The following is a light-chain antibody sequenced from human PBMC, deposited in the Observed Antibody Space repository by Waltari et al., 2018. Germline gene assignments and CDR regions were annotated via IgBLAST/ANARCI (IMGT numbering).Light chain of an antibody. Sequence: QSALTQPRSVSGSPGQSVTISCTGTSSDVGGYNYVSWYQQPPGKAPKLMIYDVSKRPSWVSDRFSVSKSGNTAHMTISGLQAEAEADYYCCSYAGSYAFDVVFGGGTKLTVL. J-gene: IGLJ2*01. CDR1: SSDVGGYNY. V-gene: IGLV2-11*01. CDR3: CSYAGSYAFDVV. CDR2: DVS.